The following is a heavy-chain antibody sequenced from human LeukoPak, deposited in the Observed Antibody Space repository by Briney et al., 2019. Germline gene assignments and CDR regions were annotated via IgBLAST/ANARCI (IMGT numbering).Heavy chain of an antibody. V-gene: IGHV1-2*02. CDR3: ARAHVHYYDSSGYPRF. CDR1: GFTFSSYG. CDR2: INPNSGGT. Sequence: GGSLRLSCAASGFTFSSYGMHWVRQAPGQGLEWMGWINPNSGGTNYAQKFQGRVTMTRDTSISTAYMELSRLRSDDTAVYYCARAHVHYYDSSGYPRFWGQGTLVTVSS. J-gene: IGHJ4*02. D-gene: IGHD3-22*01.